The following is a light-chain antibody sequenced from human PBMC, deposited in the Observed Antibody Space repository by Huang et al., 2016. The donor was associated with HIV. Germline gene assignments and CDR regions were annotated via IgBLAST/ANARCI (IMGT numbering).Light chain of an antibody. CDR2: GTS. J-gene: IGKJ4*01. Sequence: EIVLTQSPGTLSLSPGGRATLSCSASQSVSGTYLAWYQQKPGQAPRLLIYGTSIRATGIPDRFSGSGSATDFTLTISRLEPEDFAVYYCQQYGTSPPSLTFGGGTKVEIK. V-gene: IGKV3-20*01. CDR1: QSVSGTY. CDR3: QQYGTSPPSLT.